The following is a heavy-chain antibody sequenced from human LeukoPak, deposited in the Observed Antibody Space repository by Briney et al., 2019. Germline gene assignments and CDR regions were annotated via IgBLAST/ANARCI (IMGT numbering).Heavy chain of an antibody. CDR2: IYSGGST. V-gene: IGHV3-66*01. J-gene: IGHJ2*01. CDR1: GFTVSSNY. D-gene: IGHD2-15*01. Sequence: PGGSLRLSCAASGFTVSSNYMSWVRQAPGKGLEWVSVIYSGGSTYYADSVKGRFTISRDSSKNTLYLQMDSLRAEDTAVYYCARAGRDCSGGSCYSRFWYFDLWGRGTLVTVSS. CDR3: ARAGRDCSGGSCYSRFWYFDL.